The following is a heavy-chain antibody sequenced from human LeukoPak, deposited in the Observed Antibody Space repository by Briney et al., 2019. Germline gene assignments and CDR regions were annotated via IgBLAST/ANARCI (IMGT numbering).Heavy chain of an antibody. CDR2: ITGSGEGT. CDR3: AKPSIPGCSGGTCYLYDY. J-gene: IGHJ4*02. Sequence: GGSLRLSCAASGFTFINYAMSWVRQAPGKGLEWVSAITGSGEGTYYADSVKGRFTTSRDNSNNTLYLQMNSLRAEDTAVYYCAKPSIPGCSGGTCYLYDYWGQGTLVTVSS. V-gene: IGHV3-23*01. CDR1: GFTFINYA. D-gene: IGHD2-15*01.